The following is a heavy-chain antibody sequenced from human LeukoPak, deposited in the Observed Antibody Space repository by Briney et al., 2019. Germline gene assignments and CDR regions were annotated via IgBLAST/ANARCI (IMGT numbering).Heavy chain of an antibody. D-gene: IGHD2-15*01. CDR1: GFPFTSHC. V-gene: IGHV3-7*02. CDR2: IKQDGSDK. CDR3: ARYRGSGWFDP. J-gene: IGHJ5*02. Sequence: GGSLRLSCAASGFPFTSHCMTWVRQAPGRGLEWVASIKQDGSDKYYVESVKGRFTISRDNAKNSLYLQLNSLRVEDTAVYYCARYRGSGWFDPWGQGTLVTVSS.